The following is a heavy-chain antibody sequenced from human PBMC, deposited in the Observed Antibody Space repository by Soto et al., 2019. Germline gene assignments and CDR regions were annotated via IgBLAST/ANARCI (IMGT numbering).Heavy chain of an antibody. CDR3: VRDQDTYGQAVFSF. Sequence: SQTLSLTCAISGDSVSSNRAAWNWIRLSPSRGLEWLGRTYYRSKWYSDYAVSVRGRITISPDTSKNQFSLQFNSVTPEDTAVYYCVRDQDTYGQAVFSFWGQGTVVTVSS. D-gene: IGHD2-15*01. J-gene: IGHJ4*02. CDR2: TYYRSKWYS. CDR1: GDSVSSNRAA. V-gene: IGHV6-1*01.